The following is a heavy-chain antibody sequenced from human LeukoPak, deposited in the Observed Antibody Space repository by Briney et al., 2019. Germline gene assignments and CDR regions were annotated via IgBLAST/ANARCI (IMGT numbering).Heavy chain of an antibody. CDR1: GFTVSSNY. CDR3: ASGRHCSGGSCHYVDAFDI. CDR2: IYTGGGT. D-gene: IGHD2-15*01. V-gene: IGHV3-53*01. Sequence: PGGSLGLSCAASGFTVSSNYMSWVRQAPGKGLEWVSVIYTGGGTYYADSVKGRFTISRDNSKNTLYLQMNSLRAEDTAVYFCASGRHCSGGSCHYVDAFDIWGQGTMVTVSS. J-gene: IGHJ3*02.